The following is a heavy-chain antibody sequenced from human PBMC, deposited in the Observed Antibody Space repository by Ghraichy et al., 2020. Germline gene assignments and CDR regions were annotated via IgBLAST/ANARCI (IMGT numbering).Heavy chain of an antibody. Sequence: ESLNISCAASGFTFSSYAMSWVRQAPGKGLEWVSAISGSGGSTYYADSVKGRFTISRDNSKNTLYLQTNSLRAEDTAVYYCAKDPYIRVFDYWGQGTLVTVSS. CDR3: AKDPYIRVFDY. D-gene: IGHD4-11*01. J-gene: IGHJ4*02. V-gene: IGHV3-23*01. CDR1: GFTFSSYA. CDR2: ISGSGGST.